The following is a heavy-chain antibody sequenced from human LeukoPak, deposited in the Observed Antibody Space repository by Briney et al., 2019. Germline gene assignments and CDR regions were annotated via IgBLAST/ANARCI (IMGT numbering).Heavy chain of an antibody. CDR3: AREIMYYDSSGYYLPYWYFDL. J-gene: IGHJ2*01. D-gene: IGHD3-22*01. CDR1: GGSISSGDYY. CDR2: IYYSGST. V-gene: IGHV4-61*08. Sequence: PSQTLSLTCTVSGGSISSGDYYWSWIRQPPGKGLEWIGYIYYSGSTNYNPSLKSRVTISVDTSKNQFPLKLSSVTAADTAVYYCAREIMYYDSSGYYLPYWYFDLWGRGTLVTVSS.